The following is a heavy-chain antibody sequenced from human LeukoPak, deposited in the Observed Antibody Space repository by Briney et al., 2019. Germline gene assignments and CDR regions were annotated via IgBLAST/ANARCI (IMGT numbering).Heavy chain of an antibody. CDR3: ARLYSGSYYVAFDI. J-gene: IGHJ3*02. D-gene: IGHD1-26*01. Sequence: GGSLRLSCAAPGFTVSSNYMSWVRQAPGKGLEWVSVIFSGGSTYYADSVKGRFTISRDNSKNTLYLQMNSLRAEDTAVYYCARLYSGSYYVAFDIWGQGTMVTVSS. CDR2: IFSGGST. V-gene: IGHV3-53*01. CDR1: GFTVSSNY.